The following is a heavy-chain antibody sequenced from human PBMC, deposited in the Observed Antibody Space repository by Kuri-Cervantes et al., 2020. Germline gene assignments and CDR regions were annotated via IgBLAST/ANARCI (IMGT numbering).Heavy chain of an antibody. V-gene: IGHV3-7*04. Sequence: GGSLRLSCAASGFTFSSYWMNWVRQIPGKGLEWVAKIKQDGSEKYHVDSVRGRFTISRDNAKNSLYLQMNSLRVEDTAVYYCARDHGGWWADFAFDIWGQGTMVTVSS. D-gene: IGHD6-19*01. CDR1: GFTFSSYW. J-gene: IGHJ3*02. CDR3: ARDHGGWWADFAFDI. CDR2: IKQDGSEK.